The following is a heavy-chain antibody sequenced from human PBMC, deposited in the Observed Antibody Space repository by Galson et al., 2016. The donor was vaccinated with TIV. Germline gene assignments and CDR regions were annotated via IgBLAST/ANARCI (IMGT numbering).Heavy chain of an antibody. CDR1: GFTFSSYA. V-gene: IGHV3-30*04. J-gene: IGHJ6*01. CDR3: ARDLSRTVALYDSSVYGMAV. D-gene: IGHD3-22*01. Sequence: SLRLSCAASGFTFSSYAMNWVRQAPGKGLEWVAVISYDGTNKYYADSVQGRFTISRDNSKNTLFLQMNSLRAEYTAVYYLARDLSRTVALYDSSVYGMAVWGQGTTVTVSS. CDR2: ISYDGTNK.